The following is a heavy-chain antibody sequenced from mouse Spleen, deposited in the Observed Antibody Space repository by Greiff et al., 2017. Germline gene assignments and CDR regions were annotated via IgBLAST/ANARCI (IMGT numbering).Heavy chain of an antibody. CDR3: ARGDDYDGVGAMDY. Sequence: EVKLVESGGGLVKPGGSLKLSCAASGFTFSDYGMHWVRQAPEKGLEWVAYISSGSSTIYYADTVKGRFTISRDNAKNTLFLQMTSLRSEDTAMYYCARGDDYDGVGAMDYWGQGTSVTVSS. J-gene: IGHJ4*01. V-gene: IGHV5-17*01. CDR2: ISSGSSTI. CDR1: GFTFSDYG. D-gene: IGHD2-4*01.